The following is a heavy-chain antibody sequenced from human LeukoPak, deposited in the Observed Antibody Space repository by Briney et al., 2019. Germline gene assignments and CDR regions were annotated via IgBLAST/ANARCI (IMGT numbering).Heavy chain of an antibody. CDR1: GGSVSSGSYY. Sequence: PSETLSLTCTVSGGSVSSGSYYWSWIRQPPGKGLEWIGYIYYSGSTNYNPSLKSRVTISVDTSKNQFSLKLSSVTAADTAVYYCAREVGDYYDSSGYSKWGQGTLVTVSS. D-gene: IGHD3-22*01. V-gene: IGHV4-61*01. CDR3: AREVGDYYDSSGYSK. CDR2: IYYSGST. J-gene: IGHJ4*02.